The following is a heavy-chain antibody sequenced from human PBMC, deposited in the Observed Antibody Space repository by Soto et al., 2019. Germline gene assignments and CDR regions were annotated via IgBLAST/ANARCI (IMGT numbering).Heavy chain of an antibody. CDR2: ISYDGSNK. CDR3: ARSAGSTTRDYFDY. Sequence: GGSLRLSCAASGFTFSSYAMHWVRQAPGKGLEWVAVISYDGSNKYYADSVKGRFTISRDNSKNTLYLQMNSLRAEDTAVYYCARSAGSTTRDYFDYWGQGTPVTVSS. J-gene: IGHJ4*02. V-gene: IGHV3-30-3*01. CDR1: GFTFSSYA. D-gene: IGHD1-26*01.